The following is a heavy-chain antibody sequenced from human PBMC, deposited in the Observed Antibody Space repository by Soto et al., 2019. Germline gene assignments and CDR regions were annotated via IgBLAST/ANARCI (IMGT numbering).Heavy chain of an antibody. CDR2: VSYDGRNE. Sequence: QVQLVESGGGVVQPGTSLRLSCVGSGFTFSSYAMHWVRQAPGKGLAWVADVSYDGRNEYYSYSVKGRFTISRDNSNNTLFLQMNSLRPDDTAVYYCTTGGSVGAADYYFDHWGQGTLVTVSS. D-gene: IGHD3-16*01. V-gene: IGHV3-30*04. CDR3: TTGGSVGAADYYFDH. J-gene: IGHJ4*02. CDR1: GFTFSSYA.